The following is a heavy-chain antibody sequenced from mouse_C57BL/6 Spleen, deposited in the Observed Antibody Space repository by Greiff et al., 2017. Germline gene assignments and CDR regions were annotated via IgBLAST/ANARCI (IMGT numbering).Heavy chain of an antibody. CDR3: AMGGRDYFDY. Sequence: VQLKQPGAELVKPGASVKLSCKASGYTFTSYWMQWVKQRPGQGLEWIGEIDPSDSYTNYNQKFKGKATLTVDTSSSTAYMQLSSLTSEDSAVYYCAMGGRDYFDYWGQGTTLTVSS. CDR2: IDPSDSYT. D-gene: IGHD1-1*01. V-gene: IGHV1-50*01. J-gene: IGHJ2*01. CDR1: GYTFTSYW.